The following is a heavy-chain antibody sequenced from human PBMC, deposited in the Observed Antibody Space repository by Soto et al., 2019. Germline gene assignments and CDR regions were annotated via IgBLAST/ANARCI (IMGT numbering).Heavy chain of an antibody. CDR3: AKDPRWGCSSTSCYGAYYYYGMDV. J-gene: IGHJ6*02. CDR2: FDPEDGET. V-gene: IGHV1-24*01. Sequence: EASVQVSCKVSGYTLTELSMHWVRQAPGKGLEWMGGFDPEDGETIYAQKFQGRVTMTEDTSTDTAYMELSSLRAEDTAVYYCAKDPRWGCSSTSCYGAYYYYGMDVWGQGTTVTVSS. CDR1: GYTLTELS. D-gene: IGHD2-2*01.